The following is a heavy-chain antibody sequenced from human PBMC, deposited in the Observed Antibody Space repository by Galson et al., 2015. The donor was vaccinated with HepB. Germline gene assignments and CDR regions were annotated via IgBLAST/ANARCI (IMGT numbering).Heavy chain of an antibody. CDR1: GFTFSSYS. V-gene: IGHV3-21*01. CDR2: ISSSSSYI. Sequence: SLRLSCAASGFTFSSYSMNWVRQAPGKGLEWVSSISSSSSYIYYADSVKGRFTISRDNAKNSLYLQMNSLRAEDTAVYYCARDLGKLWPSYGMDVWGQGTTVTVSS. CDR3: ARDLGKLWPSYGMDV. J-gene: IGHJ6*02. D-gene: IGHD5-18*01.